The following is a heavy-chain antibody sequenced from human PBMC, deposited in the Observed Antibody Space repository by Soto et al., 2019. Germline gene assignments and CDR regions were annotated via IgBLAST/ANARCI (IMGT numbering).Heavy chain of an antibody. J-gene: IGHJ6*02. V-gene: IGHV4-59*01. CDR1: GGSISSYY. D-gene: IGHD4-17*01. CDR3: ARDKPLGDYGGNSPYYYYGMDV. CDR2: IYYSGST. Sequence: QVQLQESGPGLVKPSETLSLTCTVSGGSISSYYWCWIRQPPGKGLEWIGYIYYSGSTNYNHSLTRRVTISVDTPKNQFSLKLSSVTAADTAVYYCARDKPLGDYGGNSPYYYYGMDVWGQGTTVTVSS.